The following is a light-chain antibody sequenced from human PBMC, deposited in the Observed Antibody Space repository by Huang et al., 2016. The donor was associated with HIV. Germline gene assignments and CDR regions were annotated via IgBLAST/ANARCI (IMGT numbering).Light chain of an antibody. CDR2: WVS. J-gene: IGKJ1*01. CDR3: QQYYSTPGT. CDR1: QSVLYSSNNKNY. V-gene: IGKV4-1*01. Sequence: DIVMTQSPDSLAVSLGERATINCKSSQSVLYSSNNKNYLTWYQQRPGQPPKLLLYWVSIRESGVPDRFSGNGSGTHFTLTINSLQAEDVAVYYCQQYYSTPGTFGQGTKVEIK.